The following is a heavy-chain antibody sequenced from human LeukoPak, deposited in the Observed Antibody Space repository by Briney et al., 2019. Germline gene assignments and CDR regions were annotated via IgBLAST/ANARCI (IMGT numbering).Heavy chain of an antibody. CDR2: IYSGGVTT. CDR3: ARAPDYYGMDV. J-gene: IGHJ6*02. V-gene: IGHV3-53*01. CDR1: GFTVSSNY. Sequence: GGSLRLSCAASGFTVSSNYMNWVRQAPGKGLEWVSVIYSGGVTTYFADSVKGRFTISRDNSQNTLYLQMNSLRAEDTAVYYCARAPDYYGMDVWGQGTTVTVSS.